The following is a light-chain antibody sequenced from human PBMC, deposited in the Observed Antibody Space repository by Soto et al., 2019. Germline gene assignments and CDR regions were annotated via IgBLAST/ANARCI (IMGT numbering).Light chain of an antibody. CDR2: DAS. CDR1: QTISTY. V-gene: IGKV1-39*01. J-gene: IGKJ2*01. Sequence: DIHMTQSPASLSASVGFRVTITCRANQTISTYLNWYQQKPGKAPRLLIYDASILLSGVTSMFIGSGSGTDFTLTIASLEPDDFSTYYRQQSDSTPYTFSQGNKVHI. CDR3: QQSDSTPYT.